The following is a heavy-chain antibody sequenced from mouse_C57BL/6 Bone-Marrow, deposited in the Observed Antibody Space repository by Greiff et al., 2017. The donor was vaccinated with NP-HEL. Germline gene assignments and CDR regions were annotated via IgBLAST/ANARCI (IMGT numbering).Heavy chain of an antibody. CDR3: ARRYYGSSLYYFDY. J-gene: IGHJ2*01. CDR2: IHPNSGST. Sequence: VQLQQPGAELVKPGASVKLSCKASGYTFTSYWMHWVKQRPGQGLEWIGMIHPNSGSTNYNEKFKSKATLTVDKSSSTAYMQLSSLTSEDSAVYYCARRYYGSSLYYFDYWGQGTTLTVSS. V-gene: IGHV1-64*01. CDR1: GYTFTSYW. D-gene: IGHD1-1*01.